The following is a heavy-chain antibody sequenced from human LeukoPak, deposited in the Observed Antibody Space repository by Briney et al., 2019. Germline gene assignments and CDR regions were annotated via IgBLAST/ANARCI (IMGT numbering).Heavy chain of an antibody. CDR1: GGAISSYY. CDR2: IFYSEST. J-gene: IGHJ5*01. Sequence: SETLSLTCTVSGGAISSYYWNWIRQPPGTGLEWIGSIFYSESTNYNPSLKSRVTMSVDTSKNEFSLKLSSVTAADTAVYYCARRMEGDYGNWFDSWGQGTLVTVSS. CDR3: ARRMEGDYGNWFDS. D-gene: IGHD4-17*01. V-gene: IGHV4-59*08.